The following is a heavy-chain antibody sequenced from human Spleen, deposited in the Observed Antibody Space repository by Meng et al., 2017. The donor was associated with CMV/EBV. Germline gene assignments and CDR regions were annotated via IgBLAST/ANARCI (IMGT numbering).Heavy chain of an antibody. V-gene: IGHV3-21*01. CDR3: ARDRLVYSSSSNDAFDI. J-gene: IGHJ3*02. CDR2: ISSSSSYI. D-gene: IGHD6-6*01. CDR1: GFTFSSYS. Sequence: GGSLRLSCAASGFTFSSYSMNWVRQAPGKGLEWVSSISSSSSYIYYADSVKGRFTISRDNAKNSLYLQMNSLRAEDTAVYYCARDRLVYSSSSNDAFDIWGQGTMVTVSS.